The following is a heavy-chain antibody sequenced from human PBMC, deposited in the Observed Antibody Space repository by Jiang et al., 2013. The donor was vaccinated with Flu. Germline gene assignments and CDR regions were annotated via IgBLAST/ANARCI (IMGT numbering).Heavy chain of an antibody. CDR2: IYYSGST. CDR1: GGSISSSSYY. D-gene: IGHD3-3*01. CDR3: ARNRAIFGVVTNWFDP. V-gene: IGHV4-39*01. J-gene: IGHJ5*02. Sequence: GPGLVKPSETLSLTCTVSGGSISSSSYYWGWIRQPPGKGLEWIGSIYYSGSTYYNPSLKSRVTISVDTSKNQFSLKLSSVTAADTAVYYCARNRAIFGVVTNWFDPWGQGTLVTVSS.